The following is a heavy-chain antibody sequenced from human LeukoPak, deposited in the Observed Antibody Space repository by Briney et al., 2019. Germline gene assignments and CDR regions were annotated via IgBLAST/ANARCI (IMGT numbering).Heavy chain of an antibody. CDR1: GFTFSSYG. Sequence: PGGSLRLTCAASGFTFSSYGMSWVRQAPGKGLEWVSAISGSGGSTDYADSVKGRFTISRDNSKNTLYLQMNSLRAEDTAVYYCARDLAGGTVTTPDYWGQGTLVTVSS. CDR2: ISGSGGST. J-gene: IGHJ4*02. V-gene: IGHV3-23*01. D-gene: IGHD4-17*01. CDR3: ARDLAGGTVTTPDY.